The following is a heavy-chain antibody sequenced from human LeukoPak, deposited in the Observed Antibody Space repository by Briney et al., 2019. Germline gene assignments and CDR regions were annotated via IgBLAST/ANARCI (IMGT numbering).Heavy chain of an antibody. CDR3: ARERRYCSGGSCYSDYMDV. CDR1: GYTFTSYG. D-gene: IGHD2-15*01. CDR2: ISAYNGNT. Sequence: ASVKVSCKASGYTFTSYGISWVRQAPGQGLEWMGWISAYNGNTHYAQKLQGRVTMTTDTSTSTAYMELRSLRSDDTAVYYCARERRYCSGGSCYSDYMDVWGKGTTVTISS. J-gene: IGHJ6*03. V-gene: IGHV1-18*01.